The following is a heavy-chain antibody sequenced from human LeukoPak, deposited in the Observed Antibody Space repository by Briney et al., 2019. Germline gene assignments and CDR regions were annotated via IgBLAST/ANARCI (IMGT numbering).Heavy chain of an antibody. CDR2: INPNSGGT. CDR3: ATGDYGDYLGWFDP. Sequence: ASVKVSCKASGYTFTNYGVSWVRQAPGQGLEWMGWINPNSGGTNYAQKFQGRVTMTRDTSISTAYMELSRLRSDDTAVYYCATGDYGDYLGWFDPWGQGTLVTVSS. D-gene: IGHD4-17*01. J-gene: IGHJ5*02. V-gene: IGHV1-2*02. CDR1: GYTFTNYG.